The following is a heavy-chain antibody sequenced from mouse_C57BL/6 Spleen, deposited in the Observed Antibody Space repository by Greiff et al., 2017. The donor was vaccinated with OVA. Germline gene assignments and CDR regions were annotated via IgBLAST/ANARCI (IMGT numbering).Heavy chain of an antibody. CDR1: GYTFTSYW. Sequence: QVQLKEPGAELVRPGSSVKLSCKASGYTFTSYWMHWVKQRPIQGLEWIGNIDPSDSETHYNQKFKDKATLTVDKSSSTAYMQLSSLTSEDSAVYYCARGDVYGIWYFDVWGTGTTVTVSS. D-gene: IGHD1-1*01. CDR2: IDPSDSET. V-gene: IGHV1-52*01. CDR3: ARGDVYGIWYFDV. J-gene: IGHJ1*03.